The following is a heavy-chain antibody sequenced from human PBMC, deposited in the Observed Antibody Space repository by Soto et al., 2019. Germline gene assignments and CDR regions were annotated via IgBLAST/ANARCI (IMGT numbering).Heavy chain of an antibody. V-gene: IGHV5-51*01. CDR1: GYTFTNYW. CDR2: IYPGDSDT. Sequence: PGESLKISCKGSGYTFTNYWIGWVRQMPGKGLEWMGIIYPGDSDTRYSPSFQGQVTISADKSIGTAYLQWSSLKASDTAMYYCPSHGVPYSCRWRYYYGIDVLGQGTTVTVSS. CDR3: PSHGVPYSCRWRYYYGIDV. D-gene: IGHD6-19*01. J-gene: IGHJ6*02.